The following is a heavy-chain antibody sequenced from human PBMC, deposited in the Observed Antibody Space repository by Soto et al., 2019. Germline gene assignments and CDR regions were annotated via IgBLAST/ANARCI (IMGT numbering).Heavy chain of an antibody. Sequence: QVQMQQWGAGLVKPSESLSLTCAVYGGSFSDYYWNWIRQSPGKGLEWIGEINHGGGTNYNPSLKSRFTMSIDTSKNQCSLKLSSVTAADTALYYCARSPRLAIAYFDFWGQGTLVTVSS. D-gene: IGHD6-25*01. CDR3: ARSPRLAIAYFDF. CDR2: INHGGGT. J-gene: IGHJ4*02. V-gene: IGHV4-34*02. CDR1: GGSFSDYY.